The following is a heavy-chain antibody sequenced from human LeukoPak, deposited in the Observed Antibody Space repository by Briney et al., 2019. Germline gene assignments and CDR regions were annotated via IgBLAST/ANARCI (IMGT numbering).Heavy chain of an antibody. J-gene: IGHJ3*02. Sequence: SSETLSLTCTVSGGSIIGYYWSWIRQPPGKGLEWIASIYYSGTTNYNPSLKSRVTVSVDTSKNQFSLRLTAADTAVYYCARHGIVGANIAFDIWGQGTMVTVSS. CDR2: IYYSGTT. CDR1: GGSIIGYY. D-gene: IGHD1-26*01. CDR3: ARHGIVGANIAFDI. V-gene: IGHV4-59*08.